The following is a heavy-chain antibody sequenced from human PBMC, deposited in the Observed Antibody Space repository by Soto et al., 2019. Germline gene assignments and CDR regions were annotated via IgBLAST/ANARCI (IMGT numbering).Heavy chain of an antibody. CDR1: GYTFTSYD. D-gene: IGHD3-10*01. J-gene: IGHJ6*02. V-gene: IGHV1-8*01. Sequence: ASVKVSCKASGYTFTSYDINWVRQATGQGPEWMGWMNPNSGNTGYAQKFQGRVTMTRNTSISTAYMELSSLRSEDTAVYYCARGAGMRFGESPYYYYYGMDVCGQGTTVTVS. CDR2: MNPNSGNT. CDR3: ARGAGMRFGESPYYYYYGMDV.